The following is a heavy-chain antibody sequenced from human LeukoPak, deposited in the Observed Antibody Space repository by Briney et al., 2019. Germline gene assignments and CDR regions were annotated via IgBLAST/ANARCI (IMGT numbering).Heavy chain of an antibody. D-gene: IGHD3-10*01. V-gene: IGHV3-23*01. CDR3: AKAPSITMVRGGYYFHY. J-gene: IGHJ4*02. CDR1: GFTFSSYA. Sequence: GGSLRLSCAASGFTFSSYAMSWVRQAPGKGLEWVSAISGSGGSTYHADSVKGRFTISRDNSKNTLYLQMNSLRAEDTAVYYCAKAPSITMVRGGYYFHYWGQGTLVTVSS. CDR2: ISGSGGST.